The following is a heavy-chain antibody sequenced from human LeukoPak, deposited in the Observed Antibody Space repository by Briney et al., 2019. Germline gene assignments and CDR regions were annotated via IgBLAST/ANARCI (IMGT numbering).Heavy chain of an antibody. Sequence: ASVKVSCKASGGTFSSYAISWVRQAPGQGLEWMGGIIPIFGTANYAQKFQGRVTITADESTSTAYMELSRLRSDDTAVYYCARLIRYSGDYWGQGTLVTVSS. CDR1: GGTFSSYA. CDR3: ARLIRYSGDY. D-gene: IGHD1-26*01. CDR2: IIPIFGTA. J-gene: IGHJ4*02. V-gene: IGHV1-69*01.